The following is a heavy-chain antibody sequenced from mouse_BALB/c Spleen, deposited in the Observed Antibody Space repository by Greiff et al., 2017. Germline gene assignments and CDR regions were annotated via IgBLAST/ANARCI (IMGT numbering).Heavy chain of an antibody. CDR1: GFSLTGYG. CDR3: ATWDPYYAMDY. CDR2: VWGDGST. J-gene: IGHJ4*01. Sequence: VKLMESGPGLVAPSQCLSITCTVSGFSLTGYGVNWVRQPPGKGLEWLGMVWGDGSTDYNSALKSRLSISKDNSKSQVFLKMNSLQTDDTARYYCATWDPYYAMDYWGQGTSVTVSS. V-gene: IGHV2-6-7*01. D-gene: IGHD4-1*01.